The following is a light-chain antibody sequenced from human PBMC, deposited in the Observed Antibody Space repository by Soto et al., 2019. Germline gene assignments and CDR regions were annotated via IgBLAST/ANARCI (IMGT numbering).Light chain of an antibody. CDR1: QSVSNN. V-gene: IGKV3-15*01. CDR2: GAS. CDR3: QHYQNWPPLYA. J-gene: IGKJ2*01. Sequence: EIVMTQSPATLSVSPGESATLSCRASQSVSNNLTWYQQKPGQPPRLLIYGASTRATGVPGRFSGSGSGTEFTLTISSLQSEDFAVYYCQHYQNWPPLYAFGQGTKLEIK.